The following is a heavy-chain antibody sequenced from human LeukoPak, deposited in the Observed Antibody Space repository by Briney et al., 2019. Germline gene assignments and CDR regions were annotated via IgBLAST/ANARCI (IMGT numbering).Heavy chain of an antibody. CDR2: TYHSGST. CDR3: AREDMVRGVIIYYYGMDV. J-gene: IGHJ6*04. D-gene: IGHD3-10*01. Sequence: SETLSLTCAVSGYSISSGYYWGWIRQPPGKGLEWIGSTYHSGSTYYNPSLKSRVTISVDTSKNQFSLKLSSVTAADTAVYYCAREDMVRGVIIYYYGMDVWGKGTTVTVSS. CDR1: GYSISSGYY. V-gene: IGHV4-38-2*02.